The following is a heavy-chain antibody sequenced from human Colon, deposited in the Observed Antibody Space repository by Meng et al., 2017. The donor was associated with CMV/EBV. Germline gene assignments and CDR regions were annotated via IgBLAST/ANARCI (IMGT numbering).Heavy chain of an antibody. CDR3: ARGGSYSLGDEAFDF. D-gene: IGHD1-26*01. V-gene: IGHV3-66*02. J-gene: IGHJ3*01. CDR1: GFSSSRYS. CDR2: IYDDEKT. Sequence: GESLKISCVASGFSSSRYSMNWVRQAPGKGLEWVALIYDDEKTYYADSVRGRFVISRDIYKNTLFLQMNTLRSEDTARYYCARGGSYSLGDEAFDFWGQGTLVTVSS.